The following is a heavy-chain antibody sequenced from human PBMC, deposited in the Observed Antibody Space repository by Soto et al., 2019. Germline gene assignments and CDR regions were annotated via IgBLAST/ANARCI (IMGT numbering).Heavy chain of an antibody. CDR3: ARDYYDSSGYYFFDI. D-gene: IGHD3-22*01. V-gene: IGHV4-59*01. CDR1: GGSISSYY. CDR2: IYYSGST. J-gene: IGHJ3*02. Sequence: SETLSLTCTVPGGSISSYYWSWIRQPPGKGLEWIGYIYYSGSTNYNPSLKSRVTISVDTSKNQFSLKLSSVTAADTAVYYCARDYYDSSGYYFFDIWGQGTMVTVSS.